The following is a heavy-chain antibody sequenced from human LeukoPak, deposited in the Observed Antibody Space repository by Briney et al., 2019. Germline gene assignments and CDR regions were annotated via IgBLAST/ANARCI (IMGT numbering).Heavy chain of an antibody. J-gene: IGHJ3*02. CDR2: IYYSGST. CDR1: GGSISSYY. CDR3: ARHFRPGRLPYLRGDGAFDI. D-gene: IGHD2-21*01. V-gene: IGHV4-59*08. Sequence: SETLSLTCTVSGGSISSYYWSWIRQPPGKGLEWIGYIYYSGSTNYNPSLKSRVTISVDTSKNQFSLKLSSVTAADTAVYYCARHFRPGRLPYLRGDGAFDIWGQGTMVTVSS.